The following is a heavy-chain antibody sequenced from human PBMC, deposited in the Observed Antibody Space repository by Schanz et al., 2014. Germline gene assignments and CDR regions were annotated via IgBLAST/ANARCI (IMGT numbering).Heavy chain of an antibody. CDR1: GDTFSSYT. Sequence: QVQLVQSGAEVKRPGSSVKVSCKASGDTFSSYTISWVRQAPGQGLEWMGWINTNTANPTYAQGFTGRFVYTLDASVTTAYLEISSLKAEDTAVYYCARGYSGYSHFDYWGQGALVTVSS. J-gene: IGHJ4*02. V-gene: IGHV7-4-1*02. CDR2: INTNTANP. D-gene: IGHD5-12*01. CDR3: ARGYSGYSHFDY.